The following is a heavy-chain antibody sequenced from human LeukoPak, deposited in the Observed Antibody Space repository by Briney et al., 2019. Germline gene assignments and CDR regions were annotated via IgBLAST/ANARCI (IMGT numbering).Heavy chain of an antibody. V-gene: IGHV4-61*02. Sequence: PSETLSLTCTVSGGSISSGSYYWSWIRQPAGKGLEWIGRIYTNGSTNYNPSLKSRVSISSDTSKNQFSLELSSVTAADTAVYYCARLKATVSIHAYFDSWGQGTLVTVSS. CDR2: IYTNGST. J-gene: IGHJ4*02. CDR1: GGSISSGSYY. D-gene: IGHD4-17*01. CDR3: ARLKATVSIHAYFDS.